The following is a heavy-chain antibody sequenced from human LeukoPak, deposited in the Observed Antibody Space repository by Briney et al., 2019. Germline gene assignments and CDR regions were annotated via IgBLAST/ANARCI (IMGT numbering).Heavy chain of an antibody. CDR2: ISSSGSTI. Sequence: GGSLRLSCAASGFTFSSYWMNWVRQAPGKGLEWVSYISSSGSTIYYADSVKGRFTISRDNAKNSLYLQMNSLRAEDTAVYYCAELGITMIGGVWGKGTTVTISS. J-gene: IGHJ6*04. CDR1: GFTFSSYW. CDR3: AELGITMIGGV. V-gene: IGHV3-48*04. D-gene: IGHD3-10*02.